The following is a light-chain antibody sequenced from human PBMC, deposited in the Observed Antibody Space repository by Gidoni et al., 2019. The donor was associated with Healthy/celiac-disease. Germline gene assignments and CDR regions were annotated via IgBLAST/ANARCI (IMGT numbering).Light chain of an antibody. J-gene: IGLJ3*02. V-gene: IGLV1-36*01. CDR2: YDD. CDR1: SSNIGNNA. Sequence: QSVLTQPPSVSEAPRQRVTISCSGSSSNIGNNAVNWYQQLPGKAPKLLIYYDDLLPSGGSCRFSGPQSGPSASLALRGLQSEDEADYYCAAWDDSLNGWVFGGGTKLTVL. CDR3: AAWDDSLNGWV.